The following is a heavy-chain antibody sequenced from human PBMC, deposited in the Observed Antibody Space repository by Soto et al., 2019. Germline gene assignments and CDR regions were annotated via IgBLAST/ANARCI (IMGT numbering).Heavy chain of an antibody. Sequence: EVQLLESGGGLVQPGGSLRLSCAASGFTVSSYYMNWVRLVPGKGLEWVSVIYSSGPTFYADSVRGRFTISRDNSKNTLYLQMNSLRVEDTAVYYCARAFGGSYDYWGQGTLVTVSS. J-gene: IGHJ4*02. D-gene: IGHD1-26*01. V-gene: IGHV3-66*01. CDR3: ARAFGGSYDY. CDR1: GFTVSSYY. CDR2: IYSSGPT.